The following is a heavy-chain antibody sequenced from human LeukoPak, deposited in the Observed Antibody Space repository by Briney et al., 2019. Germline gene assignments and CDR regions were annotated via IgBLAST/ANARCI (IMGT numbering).Heavy chain of an antibody. V-gene: IGHV4-38-2*01. CDR2: IYHSGRT. CDR1: GYSISSGYY. CDR3: ATEVGQWLVRT. D-gene: IGHD6-19*01. J-gene: IGHJ5*02. Sequence: SETLSLTCAVSGYSISSGYYWGWIRQPPGKGLEWIGSIYHSGRTYYNPSLKRRVTISVDTSKNQFSLKLSSVSAADTAVYYCATEVGQWLVRTWGQGTLVTVSS.